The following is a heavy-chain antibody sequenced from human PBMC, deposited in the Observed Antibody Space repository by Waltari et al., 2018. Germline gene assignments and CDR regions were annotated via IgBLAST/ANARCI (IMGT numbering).Heavy chain of an antibody. V-gene: IGHV3-9*01. Sequence: EVQLVESGGGLVQPGRSLRLSCAAYGFSFDDYTMHWFRQAPGRGLEWVSGISWNSGNYGYADSVKGRFTISRDNAKNSLYLQMNSLRAEDTALYYCAKDFGSGWYDYWGQGTLVTVSS. CDR1: GFSFDDYT. CDR3: AKDFGSGWYDY. CDR2: ISWNSGNY. J-gene: IGHJ4*02. D-gene: IGHD6-19*01.